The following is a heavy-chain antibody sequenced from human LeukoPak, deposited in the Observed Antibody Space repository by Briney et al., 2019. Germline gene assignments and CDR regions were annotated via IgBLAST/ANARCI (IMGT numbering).Heavy chain of an antibody. V-gene: IGHV3-30*18. J-gene: IGHJ6*03. Sequence: PGGSLRLSCAASGFTFSSYGMHWVRQAPGKGLEWVAVISYDGSNKYYADSVKGRFTISRDNSKNTLYLQMNSLRAEDTAVYYCAKDSDRSSWYLVYYYYMDVWGKGTTVTVSS. D-gene: IGHD6-13*01. CDR2: ISYDGSNK. CDR1: GFTFSSYG. CDR3: AKDSDRSSWYLVYYYYMDV.